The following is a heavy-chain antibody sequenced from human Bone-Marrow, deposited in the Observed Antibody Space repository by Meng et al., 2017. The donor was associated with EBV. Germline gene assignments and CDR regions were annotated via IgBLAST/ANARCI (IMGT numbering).Heavy chain of an antibody. CDR3: ARAPPLWFGELLSLYY. CDR1: GYTFTSYA. Sequence: QVLLVQSWVEVKKPGASVKVSCKASGYTFTSYAMHWVRQAPGQRLEWMGWINAGNGNTKYSQKFQGRVTITRDTSASTAYMELSSLRSEDTAVYYCARAPPLWFGELLSLYYWGQGTLVTVSS. CDR2: INAGNGNT. D-gene: IGHD3-10*01. J-gene: IGHJ4*02. V-gene: IGHV1-3*01.